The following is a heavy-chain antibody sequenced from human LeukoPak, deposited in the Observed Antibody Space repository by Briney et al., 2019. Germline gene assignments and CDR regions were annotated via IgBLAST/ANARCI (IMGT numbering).Heavy chain of an antibody. V-gene: IGHV3-11*01. CDR3: ARDPGYSGYPYYFDY. D-gene: IGHD1-26*01. CDR1: GFTFSDYY. CDR2: ISSSGSTI. J-gene: IGHJ4*02. Sequence: GGSLRLSCAASGFTFSDYYMSWIRKAPGKGLEWVSYISSSGSTIYYADSVRGRFTISRDNAKNSLYLQMNGLRAEDTAVYYCARDPGYSGYPYYFDYWGQGTLVTVSS.